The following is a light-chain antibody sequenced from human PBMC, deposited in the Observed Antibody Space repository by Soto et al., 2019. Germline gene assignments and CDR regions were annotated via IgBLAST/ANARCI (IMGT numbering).Light chain of an antibody. CDR1: QTLTVW. Sequence: DIQMTQSPSTLSASVGDRVAITCRASQTLTVWLAWYQQKPGKAPKLLISKASSLESGVPSRFSGSESGTDFTLTIRSLQPDDFATYYCQQYSTYPLTFGGGTKVEI. CDR2: KAS. J-gene: IGKJ4*01. CDR3: QQYSTYPLT. V-gene: IGKV1-5*03.